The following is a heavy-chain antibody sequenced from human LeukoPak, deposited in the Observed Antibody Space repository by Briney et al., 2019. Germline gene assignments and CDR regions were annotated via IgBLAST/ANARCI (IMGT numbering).Heavy chain of an antibody. CDR3: ARDREDGDYDY. D-gene: IGHD4-17*01. J-gene: IGHJ4*02. CDR2: INSNSGGT. CDR1: GYTFTDYF. V-gene: IGHV1-2*02. Sequence: ASVKASCKASGYTFTDYFMHWLRQAPGQGLEWIGRINSNSGGTKFAQKFEGRVTMTRDTSINTAYMELSRLRSDDTAVYYCARDREDGDYDYWGQGTLVTVSS.